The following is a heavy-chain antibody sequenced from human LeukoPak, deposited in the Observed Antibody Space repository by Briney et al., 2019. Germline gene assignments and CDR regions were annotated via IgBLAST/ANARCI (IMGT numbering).Heavy chain of an antibody. Sequence: MASETLSLTCTVSGGSISSYYWSWIRQPPGKGLEWIGYIYYSGSTNYNPSLKSRVTISVDTSKNQFSLKLSSVTAADTAVYYCARGGITIFGVVIAFDYWGQGTLVTVSS. J-gene: IGHJ4*02. CDR3: ARGGITIFGVVIAFDY. CDR1: GGSISSYY. D-gene: IGHD3-3*01. CDR2: IYYSGST. V-gene: IGHV4-59*01.